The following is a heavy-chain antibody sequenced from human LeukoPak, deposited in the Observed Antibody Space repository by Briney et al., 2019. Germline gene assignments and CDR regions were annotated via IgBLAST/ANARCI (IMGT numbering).Heavy chain of an antibody. J-gene: IGHJ4*02. D-gene: IGHD5-12*01. CDR1: GFTFSSYG. CDR2: IWYDGSNI. Sequence: PGGSLRLSCAASGFTFSSYGMHWVRQAPGRGLEWVAVIWYDGSNIFYVASVKGRFTISRDNSKSTVYLQMDSLRAEDTAVYYCVRDPYEAYWGQGALVTVSS. CDR3: VRDPYEAY. V-gene: IGHV3-33*01.